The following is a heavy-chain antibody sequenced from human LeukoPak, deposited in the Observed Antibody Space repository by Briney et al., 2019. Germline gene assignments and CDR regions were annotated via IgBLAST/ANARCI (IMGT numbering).Heavy chain of an antibody. J-gene: IGHJ6*02. CDR1: GGSISSGGYY. D-gene: IGHD3-3*01. Sequence: SQTLSLTCTVSGGSISSGGYYWSWIRQHPGKGLEWIGYIYYSGSTYYNPSLKSRVTISVDTSKNQFSLKPSSVTAADTAVYYCARGSGSYPYGMDVWGQGTTVTVSS. CDR2: IYYSGST. CDR3: ARGSGSYPYGMDV. V-gene: IGHV4-31*03.